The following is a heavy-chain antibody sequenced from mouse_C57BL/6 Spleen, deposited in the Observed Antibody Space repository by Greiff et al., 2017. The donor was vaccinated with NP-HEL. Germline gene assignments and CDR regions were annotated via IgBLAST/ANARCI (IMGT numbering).Heavy chain of an antibody. D-gene: IGHD3-2*02. CDR3: ASTGSGAFHFDY. V-gene: IGHV1-50*01. Sequence: QVQLQQPGAELVKPGASVKLSCKASGYTFTSYWMPWVKQRPGQGLEWIGEIDPSGSYTNYTHKFKGKATLTVDTSSSTAYMQLSSLTSKDSAVYSCASTGSGAFHFDYWGQGTTLTVSS. CDR1: GYTFTSYW. CDR2: IDPSGSYT. J-gene: IGHJ2*01.